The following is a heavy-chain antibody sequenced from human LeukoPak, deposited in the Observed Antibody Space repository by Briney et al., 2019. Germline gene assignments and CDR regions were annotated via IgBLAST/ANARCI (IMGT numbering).Heavy chain of an antibody. J-gene: IGHJ4*02. CDR2: ISSSSSYI. CDR3: ARGGSSGYYVDY. CDR1: GFTFSSYS. Sequence: PGGSLRLSCAAPGFTFSSYSMNWVRQAPGKGLEWVSSISSSSSYIYYADSVKGRFTISRDNAKNSLYLQMNSLRAEDTAVYYCARGGSSGYYVDYWGQGTLVTVSS. V-gene: IGHV3-21*01. D-gene: IGHD3-22*01.